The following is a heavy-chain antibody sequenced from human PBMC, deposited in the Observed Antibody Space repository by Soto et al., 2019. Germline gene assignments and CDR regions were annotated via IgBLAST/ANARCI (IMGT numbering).Heavy chain of an antibody. CDR1: GFTFSSYA. CDR3: ARTGRVADTEVSDF. J-gene: IGHJ4*02. Sequence: GSLRLSCAASGFTFSSYAMHWVRQAPGGGLEWVASISSGGIYIYYADSVEGRFTISRDNAKNSLYLQINSLRVEDTAMYYCARTGRVADTEVSDFWGQGALVTVSS. D-gene: IGHD6-19*01. CDR2: ISSGGIYI. V-gene: IGHV3-21*01.